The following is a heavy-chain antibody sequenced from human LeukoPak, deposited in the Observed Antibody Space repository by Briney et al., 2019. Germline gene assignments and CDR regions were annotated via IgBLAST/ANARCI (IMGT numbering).Heavy chain of an antibody. CDR3: VSGFLQWLY. Sequence: GGSLRLSCAASGFSFSSYWMSWVRQAPGKRREWVANINPDGSNMLYVDSVKGRFTISRDNAKNSLYLQMNNLRAEDTAVYFCVSGFLQWLYWGQGTLVTVSS. CDR1: GFSFSSYW. J-gene: IGHJ4*02. V-gene: IGHV3-7*01. D-gene: IGHD3-3*01. CDR2: INPDGSNM.